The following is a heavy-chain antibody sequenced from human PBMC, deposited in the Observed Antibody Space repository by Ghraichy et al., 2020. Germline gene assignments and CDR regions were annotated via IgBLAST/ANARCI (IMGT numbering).Heavy chain of an antibody. J-gene: IGHJ6*02. D-gene: IGHD4-17*01. CDR3: ARRAATVSYSYYYYGMDV. V-gene: IGHV3-13*01. CDR2: IGTAGDT. CDR1: GFTFSSYD. Sequence: LSLTCAASGFTFSSYDMHWVRQATGKGLEWVSAIGTAGDTYYPGSVKDRFTISRENAKNSLYLQMNSLRAGDTAVYYCARRAATVSYSYYYYGMDVWGQGTTVTVSS.